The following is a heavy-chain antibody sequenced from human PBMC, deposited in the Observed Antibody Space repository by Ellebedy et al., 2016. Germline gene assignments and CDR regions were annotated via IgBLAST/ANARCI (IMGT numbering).Heavy chain of an antibody. CDR2: ISVGSTTI. Sequence: GGSLRLXXAASGFTFSSYGMDWVRQDPGKGLEWVSFISVGSTTIYYADSVKGRFTISRDDAKNSLYLRMNSLRAEDTAVYYCARGRDYAFDIWGQGTIVTVSS. J-gene: IGHJ3*02. CDR1: GFTFSSYG. D-gene: IGHD2-21*02. CDR3: ARGRDYAFDI. V-gene: IGHV3-48*04.